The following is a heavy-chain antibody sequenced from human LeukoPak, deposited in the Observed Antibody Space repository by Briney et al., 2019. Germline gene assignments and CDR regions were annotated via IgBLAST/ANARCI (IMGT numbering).Heavy chain of an antibody. V-gene: IGHV1-24*01. D-gene: IGHD6-19*01. J-gene: IGHJ6*03. CDR2: FDPEDGET. Sequence: GASVKVSCKVSGYTLTELSMHWVRQAPGKGLEWMGGFDPEDGETIYAQKFQGRVTMTEDTSTDTAYMELSSLRSEDTAVYYCATVSPVDYYYYYMDVWGKGTTVTVSS. CDR3: ATVSPVDYYYYYMDV. CDR1: GYTLTELS.